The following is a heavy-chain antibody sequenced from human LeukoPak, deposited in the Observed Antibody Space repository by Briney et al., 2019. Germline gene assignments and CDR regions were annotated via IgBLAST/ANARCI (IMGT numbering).Heavy chain of an antibody. J-gene: IGHJ4*02. D-gene: IGHD2-21*01. CDR1: GGSISSYY. CDR3: AREHYCGGDCYSVD. CDR2: IYYSGST. V-gene: IGHV4-59*01. Sequence: SETLSLTCTVSGGSISSYYWSWIRQPPGKGLEWIGYIYYSGSTNYNPSLKSRVTISVDTSKNQFSLKLSSVTAADTAVYYCAREHYCGGDCYSVDWGQGTLVTVSS.